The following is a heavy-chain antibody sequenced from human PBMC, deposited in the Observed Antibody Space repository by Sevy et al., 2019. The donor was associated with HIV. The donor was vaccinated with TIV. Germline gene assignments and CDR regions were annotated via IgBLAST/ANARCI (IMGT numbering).Heavy chain of an antibody. V-gene: IGHV5-51*01. Sequence: GESLKISCKGSEYSFRTYWIGWVRQMPGKGLEWMWIIYPYDSDTRYSPSFQGQVTISADKSINTAYLQWNSLRASDSAMYYCARHHASYGVTGYYYYSGLDVWGQGTTVTVSS. CDR2: IYPYDSDT. J-gene: IGHJ6*02. CDR1: EYSFRTYW. D-gene: IGHD4-17*01. CDR3: ARHHASYGVTGYYYYSGLDV.